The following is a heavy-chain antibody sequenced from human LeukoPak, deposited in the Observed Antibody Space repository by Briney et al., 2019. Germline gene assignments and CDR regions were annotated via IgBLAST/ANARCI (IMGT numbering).Heavy chain of an antibody. D-gene: IGHD3-22*01. Sequence: PGGSLRLSCAASGFTFTMFAMSWVRQAPGKGLEWVSTISGSGGTTYYADSVKGRFTISRDNSKNTLYLQMNSLRAEDTAVYYCARAADITMIVVVINYWGQGTLVTVSS. CDR1: GFTFTMFA. J-gene: IGHJ4*02. CDR3: ARAADITMIVVVINY. CDR2: ISGSGGTT. V-gene: IGHV3-23*01.